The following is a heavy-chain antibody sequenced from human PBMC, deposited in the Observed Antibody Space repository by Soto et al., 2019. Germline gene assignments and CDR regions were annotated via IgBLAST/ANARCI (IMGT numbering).Heavy chain of an antibody. CDR2: IKSKTDGGTT. CDR1: GFTFSNAW. CDR3: TTEYSGYALDSLEY. D-gene: IGHD5-12*01. Sequence: EVQLVESGGGLVKPGGSLRLSCAASGFTFSNAWMNWVRQAPGKGLEWVGRIKSKTDGGTTDYAAPMKGRFTISRDDSKNTLYLQMNSLKTEDTAVYYCTTEYSGYALDSLEYWGQGTLVTVSS. J-gene: IGHJ4*02. V-gene: IGHV3-15*07.